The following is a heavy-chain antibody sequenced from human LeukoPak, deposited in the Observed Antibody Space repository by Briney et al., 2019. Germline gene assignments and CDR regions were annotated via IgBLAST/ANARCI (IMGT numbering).Heavy chain of an antibody. J-gene: IGHJ6*02. CDR2: INPSGGST. V-gene: IGHV1-46*01. D-gene: IGHD6-19*01. CDR1: GYTFTSYY. CDR3: AKSTMYSSGSYYYYYGMDV. Sequence: GASVKVSCKASGYTFTSYYMHWVRQAPGQGLEWMGIINPSGGSTSYAQKFQGRVTMTRDTSTSTVYMELSSLRSEDTAVYYCAKSTMYSSGSYYYYYGMDVWGQGTTVTVSS.